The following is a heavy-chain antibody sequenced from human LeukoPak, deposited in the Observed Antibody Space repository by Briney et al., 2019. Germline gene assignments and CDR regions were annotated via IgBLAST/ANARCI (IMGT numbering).Heavy chain of an antibody. Sequence: PGGSLRLSCAASEFTFNNYGMHWVRQAPGKGLEWVALISKDGSNGYYADSVKGRFTISRDNSKNTLDLQMSSLRADDTAVYYCAKHSSGITVAGTIQYWGQGTLVTVSS. CDR1: EFTFNNYG. CDR3: AKHSSGITVAGTIQY. CDR2: ISKDGSNG. V-gene: IGHV3-30*18. D-gene: IGHD6-19*01. J-gene: IGHJ4*02.